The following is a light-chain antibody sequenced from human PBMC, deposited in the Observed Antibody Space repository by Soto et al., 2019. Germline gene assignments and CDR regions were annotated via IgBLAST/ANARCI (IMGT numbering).Light chain of an antibody. Sequence: DIQMTQSPSTLSASVGDRATISCRASQSISDWLAWYQQKPGQAPKLLIYKASRIESGVPSRFSGSGSGTEFTLTINSLQPDDFSAYYCQHYNNYPYTFGQGSKLEIK. J-gene: IGKJ2*01. CDR2: KAS. V-gene: IGKV1-5*03. CDR1: QSISDW. CDR3: QHYNNYPYT.